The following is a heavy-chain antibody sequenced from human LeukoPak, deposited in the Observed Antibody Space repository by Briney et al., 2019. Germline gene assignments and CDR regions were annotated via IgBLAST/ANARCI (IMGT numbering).Heavy chain of an antibody. J-gene: IGHJ4*02. CDR3: AEDLGTNDYGDYERAFDY. D-gene: IGHD4-17*01. Sequence: GGSLRLSCAASGFTFSSYAMSWVRQAPGKGLEWVSAISDSGGSTYYADSVKGRFTISRDNSKNTLYLQMNRLRAEDTAVYYCAEDLGTNDYGDYERAFDYWGQGTLVTVSS. V-gene: IGHV3-23*01. CDR1: GFTFSSYA. CDR2: ISDSGGST.